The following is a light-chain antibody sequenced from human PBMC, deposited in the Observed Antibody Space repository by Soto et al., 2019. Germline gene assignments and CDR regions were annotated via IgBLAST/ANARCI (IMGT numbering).Light chain of an antibody. CDR3: SSFASSSTWV. CDR2: EVT. J-gene: IGLJ3*02. Sequence: QSALTQPPSASGSPGQSVTISCTGTSSDVGAYNYVSWYQQHAGKAPKLVIYEVTKRPSGVPDRFSGSKSANTASLTVSGLQAEDEADYYCSSFASSSTWVFGRGTKVTVL. CDR1: SSDVGAYNY. V-gene: IGLV2-8*01.